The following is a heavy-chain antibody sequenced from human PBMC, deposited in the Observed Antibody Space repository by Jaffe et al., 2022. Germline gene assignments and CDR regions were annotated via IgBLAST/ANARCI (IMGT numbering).Heavy chain of an antibody. CDR2: ISSSSSTI. J-gene: IGHJ3*02. V-gene: IGHV3-48*01. D-gene: IGHD3-9*01. CDR3: ARVRSYDILTGYYPGGAFDI. Sequence: EVQLVESGGGLVQPGGSLRLSCAASGFTFSSYSMNWVRQAPGKGLEWVSYISSSSSTIYYADSVKGRFTISRDNAKNSLYLQMNSLRAEDTAVYYCARVRSYDILTGYYPGGAFDIWGQGTMVTVSS. CDR1: GFTFSSYS.